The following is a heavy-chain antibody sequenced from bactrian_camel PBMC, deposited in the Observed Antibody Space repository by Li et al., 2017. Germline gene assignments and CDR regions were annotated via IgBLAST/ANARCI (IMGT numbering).Heavy chain of an antibody. D-gene: IGHD6*01. V-gene: IGHV3-3*01. J-gene: IGHJ6*01. CDR3: AAPPKDTYGGSWPVGGSAFGY. CDR1: GHSRGSNC. Sequence: HVQLVESGGGLVQPGGSLRLSCKVSGHSRGSNCVGWYRLPPGRAPAEREGIAAIRRSGGETWYAGSVKGRFTISRDNVQNTVYLQMNSLKSEDTALYYCAAPPKDTYGGSWPVGGSAFGYWGQGTQVTV. CDR2: IRRSGGET.